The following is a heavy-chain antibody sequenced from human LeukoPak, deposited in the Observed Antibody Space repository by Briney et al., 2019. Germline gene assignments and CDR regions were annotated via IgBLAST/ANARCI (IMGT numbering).Heavy chain of an antibody. D-gene: IGHD1-20*01. CDR1: GHTLTELS. CDR2: FDPEDGET. J-gene: IGHJ4*02. V-gene: IGHV1-24*01. CDR3: ATDLLTGQYYDC. Sequence: ASVKVSCTVSGHTLTELSMHWVRQAPGKRLEWMGGFDPEDGETIYAQKFQGRVTMTEDTSTDTAYMELSSLRSEDTAVYYCATDLLTGQYYDCWGQGTLVTVSS.